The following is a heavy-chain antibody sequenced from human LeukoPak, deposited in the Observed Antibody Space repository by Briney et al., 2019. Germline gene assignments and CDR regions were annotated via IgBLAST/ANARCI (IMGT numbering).Heavy chain of an antibody. CDR3: ASQQSSGWPPRGDDY. CDR1: GGSMSSSGYC. D-gene: IGHD6-19*01. Sequence: SETLSLTCAVSGGSMSSSGYCWGWIRQPPGKGLEWIGNIYYSGTTHYNPSLASRVTISVATSKSQFSLMLTSVTAADTAVYYCASQQSSGWPPRGDDYWGQGTLVTVSS. CDR2: IYYSGTT. V-gene: IGHV4-39*01. J-gene: IGHJ4*02.